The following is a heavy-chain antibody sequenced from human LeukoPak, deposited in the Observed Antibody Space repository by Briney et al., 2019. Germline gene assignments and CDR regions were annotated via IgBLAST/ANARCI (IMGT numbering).Heavy chain of an antibody. CDR1: GYTFTSYG. V-gene: IGHV1-8*02. D-gene: IGHD5-12*01. Sequence: ASVKLSCTASGYTFTSYGISWVRQAPGQGLEWMGWMNPNSGNTGYAQKFQGRVTMTRNTSISTAYMELSSLRPEDAAVYYCAGLSGYDSGYYYGMDVWGQGTTVTVSS. CDR3: AGLSGYDSGYYYGMDV. J-gene: IGHJ6*02. CDR2: MNPNSGNT.